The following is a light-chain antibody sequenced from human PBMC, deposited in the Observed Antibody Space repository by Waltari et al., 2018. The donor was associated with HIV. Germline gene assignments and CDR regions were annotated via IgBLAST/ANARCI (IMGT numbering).Light chain of an antibody. CDR3: NSRDSSGNHHV. J-gene: IGLJ1*01. CDR1: SLRSSY. V-gene: IGLV3-19*01. Sequence: SSELTQDPAVSVALGQTVRITCQGDSLRSSYASWYQQKAGQAPVLVIYGKNNRPSGIPDRFSGSSSGNTASLTITGAQAEDEADYYCNSRDSSGNHHVFGTGTKVTVL. CDR2: GKN.